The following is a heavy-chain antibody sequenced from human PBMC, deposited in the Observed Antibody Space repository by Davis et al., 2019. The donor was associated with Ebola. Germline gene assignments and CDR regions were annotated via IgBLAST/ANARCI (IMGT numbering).Heavy chain of an antibody. CDR2: INPATGAT. Sequence: ASVKVSCKASGYTFSGYYMHWVRQAPGQGLEWMGWINPATGATYYAQKFQGWVTMTRDTSVTSVYLELRRLKSDDTAVYYCVKGTLGGGNWFFDHWGRGTLVTVSS. D-gene: IGHD1-26*01. CDR3: VKGTLGGGNWFFDH. J-gene: IGHJ2*01. CDR1: GYTFSGYY. V-gene: IGHV1-2*04.